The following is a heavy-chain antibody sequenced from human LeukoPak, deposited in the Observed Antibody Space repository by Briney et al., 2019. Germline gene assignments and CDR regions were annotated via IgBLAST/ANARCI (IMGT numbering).Heavy chain of an antibody. J-gene: IGHJ5*02. CDR1: GDSISSGSSY. CDR3: ARDKGRSWYSAWFDP. V-gene: IGHV4-61*02. D-gene: IGHD6-13*01. CDR2: FDTSGST. Sequence: SETLSLTCTVSGDSISSGSSYWSWIRQPAGKGLEWIGRFDTSGSTNYNPSLKSRVTISVDTSKNQFTLKLSSVTAADTAVYYCARDKGRSWYSAWFDPWGQGTLVTVSS.